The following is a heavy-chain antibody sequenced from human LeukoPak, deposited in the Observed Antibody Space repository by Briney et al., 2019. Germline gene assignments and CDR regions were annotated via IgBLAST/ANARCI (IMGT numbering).Heavy chain of an antibody. CDR2: ISSSSSYI. CDR3: ARVSSSWYYFDY. Sequence: GGSLRLSCAASGFTFSTFAMIWVRQPPGKGLEWVSSISSSSSYIYYADSVKGRFTISRDNAKNSLYLQMNSLRAEDTAVYYCARVSSSWYYFDYWGQGTLVTVSS. J-gene: IGHJ4*02. CDR1: GFTFSTFA. D-gene: IGHD6-13*01. V-gene: IGHV3-21*01.